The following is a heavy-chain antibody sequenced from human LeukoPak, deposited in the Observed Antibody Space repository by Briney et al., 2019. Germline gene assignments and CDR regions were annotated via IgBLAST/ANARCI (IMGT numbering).Heavy chain of an antibody. V-gene: IGHV4-39*07. CDR2: IYYSGTT. D-gene: IGHD3-22*01. CDR3: ARVHVNSGYYFGDAFDI. J-gene: IGHJ3*02. CDR1: GGSISSTYY. Sequence: SETLSLTCTVSGGSISSTYYWDWIRQPPGKGLEWIGSIYYSGTTYYNPSLKSRVTISVDASKNQFSLKLSSVTAADTAIYYCARVHVNSGYYFGDAFDIWGQGTMVTVSS.